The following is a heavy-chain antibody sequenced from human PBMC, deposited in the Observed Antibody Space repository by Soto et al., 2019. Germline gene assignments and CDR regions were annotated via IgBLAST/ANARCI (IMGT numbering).Heavy chain of an antibody. CDR2: IYHSGFT. CDR1: GGSITSAGSV. J-gene: IGHJ5*02. CDR3: ASGRDWFGP. Sequence: QLQLQESGSRLVKPSETLYLTCAVSGGSITSAGSVWSWIRPPPGRGLEWIGYIYHSGFTDYNPSLSSRVTISLDMSNNQISLKLISVTAADTAVYYCASGRDWFGPWGHGTLVTASS. V-gene: IGHV4-30-2*01.